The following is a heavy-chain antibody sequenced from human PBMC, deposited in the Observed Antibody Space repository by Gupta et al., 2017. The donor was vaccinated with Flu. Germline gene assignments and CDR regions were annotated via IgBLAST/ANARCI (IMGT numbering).Heavy chain of an antibody. CDR2: ISHDGSNY. CDR3: AKDWRWNNNNYGMNV. J-gene: IGHJ6*02. D-gene: IGHD5-24*01. Sequence: QERVVQSGGCVVQPGSSLTLSFASSGFSFRNYGMHWVRQAPGKGLEWVAVISHDGSNYYHTDSVKGRVTISRDNSKNTLYLQMSSLRSEDTAVYYCAKDWRWNNNNYGMNVWGQGTTVTVSS. V-gene: IGHV3-30*18. CDR1: GFSFRNYG.